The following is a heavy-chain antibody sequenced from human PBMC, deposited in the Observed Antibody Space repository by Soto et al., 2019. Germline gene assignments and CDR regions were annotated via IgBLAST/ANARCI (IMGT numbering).Heavy chain of an antibody. CDR2: IWYDGSNK. CDR1: GFTFSSYG. Sequence: PGGSLRLSCAASGFTFSSYGMHWVRQAPGKGLEWVAVIWYDGSNKYYADSVKGRFTISRDNSKNTLYLQMNSLRAEDTAVYYCARGYCSSTSCPAVYPYGMDVWGKGTTVTVSS. D-gene: IGHD2-2*01. J-gene: IGHJ6*04. CDR3: ARGYCSSTSCPAVYPYGMDV. V-gene: IGHV3-33*01.